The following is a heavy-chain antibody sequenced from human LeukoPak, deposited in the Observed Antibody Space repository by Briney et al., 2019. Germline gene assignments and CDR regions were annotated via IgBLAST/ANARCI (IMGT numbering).Heavy chain of an antibody. CDR3: ARDPGYCSSTSCYGGGVDY. CDR1: GFTFSDYY. Sequence: GGSLRLSCAASGFTFSDYYMSWIRQASGKGLEWVSYISSSSSYTNYADSVKGRFTISRDNAKNSLYLQMNSLRAEDTAVYYCARDPGYCSSTSCYGGGVDYWGQGTLVTVSS. D-gene: IGHD2-2*01. V-gene: IGHV3-11*06. CDR2: ISSSSSYT. J-gene: IGHJ4*02.